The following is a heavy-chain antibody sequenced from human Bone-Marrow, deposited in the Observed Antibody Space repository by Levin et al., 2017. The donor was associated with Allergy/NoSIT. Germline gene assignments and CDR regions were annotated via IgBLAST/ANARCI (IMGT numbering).Heavy chain of an antibody. CDR1: GGSFSGYY. J-gene: IGHJ4*02. V-gene: IGHV4-34*01. CDR2: INHSGST. D-gene: IGHD3-22*01. Sequence: SETLSLTCTVYGGSFSGYYWSWIRQPPGKGLEWLGKINHSGSTNYNPSLKSRVTISVDTSKNQFSLKLTSVTAADTDVYYCARGSADSPRFDYWGRGTLVTVSS. CDR3: ARGSADSPRFDY.